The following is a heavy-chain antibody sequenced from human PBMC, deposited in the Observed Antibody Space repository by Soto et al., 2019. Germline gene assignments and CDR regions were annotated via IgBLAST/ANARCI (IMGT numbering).Heavy chain of an antibody. CDR1: GYTCTVYY. D-gene: IGHD2-15*01. Sequence: ASVKVSCKASGYTCTVYYMHGVLQARAQWLEWMGWINPNSGGTNYAQKFQGRVTMTRDTSISTAYMELSRLRSDDTAVYYCASRYCSGGSCYEYYFDYWGQGTLVTVSS. CDR2: INPNSGGT. J-gene: IGHJ4*02. V-gene: IGHV1-2*02. CDR3: ASRYCSGGSCYEYYFDY.